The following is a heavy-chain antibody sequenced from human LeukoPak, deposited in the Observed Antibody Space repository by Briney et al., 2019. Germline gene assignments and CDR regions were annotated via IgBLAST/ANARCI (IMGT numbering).Heavy chain of an antibody. V-gene: IGHV3-7*01. CDR1: GFMLSSYW. CDR3: ARVRDLVGAAAGIFDY. CDR2: IKQDGSEK. D-gene: IGHD6-13*01. J-gene: IGHJ4*02. Sequence: GGSLRLSCAGSGFMLSSYWMSWVRQAPGKGLEWVANIKQDGSEKYYVDSVKGRFTISRDNAKNSLYLQMNSLRAEDTAVYYCARVRDLVGAAAGIFDYWGQGTLVTVSS.